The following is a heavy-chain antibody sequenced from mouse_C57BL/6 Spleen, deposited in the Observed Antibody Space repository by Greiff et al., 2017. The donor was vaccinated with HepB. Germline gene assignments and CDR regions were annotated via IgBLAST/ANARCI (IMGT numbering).Heavy chain of an antibody. J-gene: IGHJ2*01. V-gene: IGHV5-17*01. CDR1: GFTFSDYG. D-gene: IGHD2-3*01. Sequence: EVQRVESGGGLVKPGGSLKLSCAASGFTFSDYGMHWVRQAPEKGLEWVAYISSGSSTIYYADTVKGRFTISRDNAKNTLFLQMTSLRSEDTAMYYCARGARTGWLLFDYWGQGTTLTVSS. CDR2: ISSGSSTI. CDR3: ARGARTGWLLFDY.